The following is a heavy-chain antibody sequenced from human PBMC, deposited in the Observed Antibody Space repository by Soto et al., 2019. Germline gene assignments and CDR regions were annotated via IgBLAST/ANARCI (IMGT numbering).Heavy chain of an antibody. D-gene: IGHD3-10*01. V-gene: IGHV3-23*01. CDR1: GFTFGSYA. Sequence: EVQLLESGGGLVQPGGSLRLSCAASGFTFGSYAMSWVRQAPGKGLEWVSLISGTGDSSEYANSVKGRFTISRDYSKTTVFLQMNSRRAEDTDVYFCAKDNGYYASVSVSHWGQRTLVTVSS. J-gene: IGHJ4*02. CDR3: AKDNGYYASVSVSH. CDR2: ISGTGDSS.